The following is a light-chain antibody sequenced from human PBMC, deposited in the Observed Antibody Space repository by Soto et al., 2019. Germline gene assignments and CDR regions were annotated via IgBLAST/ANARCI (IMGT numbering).Light chain of an antibody. CDR2: GAS. Sequence: EIVLTQSPGTLSLSPGERATLSCMASQSVSSSYLAWYQQQPGQAPRLLIYGASSRATGIPDRFSGSGSGTDFTLTISSLEPEDFAVYYCQQYGSAPQTFGQGTKLAIK. V-gene: IGKV3-20*01. J-gene: IGKJ2*01. CDR1: QSVSSSY. CDR3: QQYGSAPQT.